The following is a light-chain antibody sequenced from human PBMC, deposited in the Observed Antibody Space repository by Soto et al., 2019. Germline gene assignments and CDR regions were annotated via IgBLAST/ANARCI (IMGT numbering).Light chain of an antibody. V-gene: IGKV3-11*01. J-gene: IGKJ5*01. CDR3: QQYYNWPPIT. CDR1: QSVSSY. CDR2: DAS. Sequence: EIVLTQSPATLSLSPGERATLSCRASQSVSSYLAWYQQKPGQAPRLLIYDASNRATGIPARFSGSGSGTEFTLTISSLQSEDIAVYYCQQYYNWPPITFGQGTRLEI.